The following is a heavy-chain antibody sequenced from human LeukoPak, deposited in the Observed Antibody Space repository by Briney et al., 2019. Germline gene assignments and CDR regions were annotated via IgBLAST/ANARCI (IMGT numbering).Heavy chain of an antibody. CDR3: ARHGVYDILTGYPPHMDV. J-gene: IGHJ6*03. V-gene: IGHV4-39*01. CDR2: IYYSGST. CDR1: GGSISSSSYY. D-gene: IGHD3-9*01. Sequence: KTSETLSLTCTVSGGSISSSSYYWGWIRQPPGKGLEWIGRIYYSGSTYYNPSLKSRVTISVDTSKNQFSLKLSSVTAADTAVYYCARHGVYDILTGYPPHMDVWGKGTTVTVSS.